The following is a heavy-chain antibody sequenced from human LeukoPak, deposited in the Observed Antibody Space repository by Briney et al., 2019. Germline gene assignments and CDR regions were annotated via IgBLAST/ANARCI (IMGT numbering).Heavy chain of an antibody. V-gene: IGHV4-4*09. Sequence: SETLSLTCTVSGGSISSYYWSWIRQPPGKGLEWIWYIYTSGSTNYNPSLKSRVTISVDTSKNQFSLSLSSVTAADTAVYYCARDRLGATGHWRIDVWGRGTLVTVSS. CDR1: GGSISSYY. D-gene: IGHD1-26*01. J-gene: IGHJ2*01. CDR2: IYTSGST. CDR3: ARDRLGATGHWRIDV.